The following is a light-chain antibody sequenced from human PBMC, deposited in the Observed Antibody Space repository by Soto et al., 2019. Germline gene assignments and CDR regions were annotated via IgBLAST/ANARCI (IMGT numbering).Light chain of an antibody. Sequence: QSVLTQPPSASGTPGQRVTISCSGRSXNIGSNTVNWYQQLPGTAPKLLFYSNNQRPSGVPDRFSGSKSGTSASLAISGLQSEDEADYYCATWDDSLNGYVFGTGTKVTVL. CDR3: ATWDDSLNGYV. V-gene: IGLV1-44*01. CDR2: SNN. J-gene: IGLJ1*01. CDR1: SXNIGSNT.